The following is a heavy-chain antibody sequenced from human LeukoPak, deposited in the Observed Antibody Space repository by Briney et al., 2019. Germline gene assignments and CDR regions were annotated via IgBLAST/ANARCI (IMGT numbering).Heavy chain of an antibody. V-gene: IGHV3-23*01. D-gene: IGHD3-3*01. Sequence: GGSLRLSCAASGFTFSSYAMSWVRQAPGKGLEWVSAITGSGLSPYLADSVKDRFTISRDNSKNTLYLQMNGLRAEDTAIYYCAKETTISGVFTAFDYWGQGTLVSVSS. J-gene: IGHJ4*02. CDR2: ITGSGLSP. CDR1: GFTFSSYA. CDR3: AKETTISGVFTAFDY.